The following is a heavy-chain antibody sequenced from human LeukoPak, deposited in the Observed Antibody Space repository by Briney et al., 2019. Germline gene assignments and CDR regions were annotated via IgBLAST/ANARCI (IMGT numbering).Heavy chain of an antibody. Sequence: GSLRLSCAASGFTFSSYAMGWVRQAPGKGLEWVSAITAGGGNTYYADSVKGRFTISRDNSKNTLYLQVNSLRAEDAAVYYCAKGNGYSYGRYYFDYWGQGTLVTVSS. CDR3: AKGNGYSYGRYYFDY. J-gene: IGHJ4*02. CDR1: GFTFSSYA. CDR2: ITAGGGNT. D-gene: IGHD5-18*01. V-gene: IGHV3-23*01.